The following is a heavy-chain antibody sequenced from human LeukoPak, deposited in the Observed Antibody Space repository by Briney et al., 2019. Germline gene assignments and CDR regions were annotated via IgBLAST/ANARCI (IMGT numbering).Heavy chain of an antibody. J-gene: IGHJ4*02. V-gene: IGHV3-9*01. CDR2: ISWNSGNI. CDR1: GFTFDNYA. Sequence: PGGSLRLSCAASGFTFDNYAMHWVRQAPGKGLEWVSGISWNSGNIGYADSVKGRFTISRDNAKNSLFLQMNSLRPEDTALYYCAKGTFDYWGQGTLVTVSS. D-gene: IGHD1-1*01. CDR3: AKGTFDY.